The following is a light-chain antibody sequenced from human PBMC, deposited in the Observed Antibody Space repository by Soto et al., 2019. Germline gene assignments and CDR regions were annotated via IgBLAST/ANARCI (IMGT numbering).Light chain of an antibody. Sequence: DIQMTQSPSSLSASVGDRVTITCRASQSIRSYLNWYHQKPGKTPQLLIYGASNLQSGAPSRFTVSGSGTHFTLTISSLQPEDFATYYCQQRYTTPYTFGQGTKLEIK. CDR3: QQRYTTPYT. J-gene: IGKJ2*01. V-gene: IGKV1-39*01. CDR1: QSIRSY. CDR2: GAS.